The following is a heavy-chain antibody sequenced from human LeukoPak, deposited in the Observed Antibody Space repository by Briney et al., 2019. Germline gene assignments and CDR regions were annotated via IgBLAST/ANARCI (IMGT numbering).Heavy chain of an antibody. J-gene: IGHJ5*02. CDR2: ISGSGGST. CDR3: AKARTIFNWFDP. D-gene: IGHD3-3*01. V-gene: IGHV3-23*01. CDR1: GFTFSSSA. Sequence: GGSLRLSCAASGFTFSSSAMSWVRQAPGKGLEWVSGISGSGGSTYYADSVKGRFTISRDNSKSTLYLQMNSLRAEDTAVYYCAKARTIFNWFDPWGQGTLVTVSS.